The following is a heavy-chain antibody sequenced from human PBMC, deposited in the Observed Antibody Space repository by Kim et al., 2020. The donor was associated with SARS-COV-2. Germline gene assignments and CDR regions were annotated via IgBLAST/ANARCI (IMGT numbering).Heavy chain of an antibody. V-gene: IGHV4-39*02. CDR2: IYYSGST. J-gene: IGHJ4*01. CDR1: GGSISSSSYY. CDR3: PSAHQSPPY. Sequence: SETLSLTCTVSGGSISSSSYYWGWLRQPPGKGREWIGSIYYSGSTYYTLSLKSRVTISVATSKNYFSLKPSSVTAAATAVYYCPSAHQSPPYWVHGTLVT.